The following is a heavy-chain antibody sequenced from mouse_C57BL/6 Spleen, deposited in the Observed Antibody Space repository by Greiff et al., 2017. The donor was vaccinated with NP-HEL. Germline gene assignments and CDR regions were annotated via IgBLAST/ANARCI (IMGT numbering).Heavy chain of an antibody. CDR3: ARSVYYYGSSHY. Sequence: VQLQQSGPELVKPGASVKISCKASGYTFTDYYMNWVKQSHGKSLEWIGDINPNNGGTSYNQKFKGKATLTVDKSSSTAYMELRSLTSEDSAVYYCARSVYYYGSSHYWGQGTTLTVSS. V-gene: IGHV1-26*01. J-gene: IGHJ2*01. CDR1: GYTFTDYY. D-gene: IGHD1-1*01. CDR2: INPNNGGT.